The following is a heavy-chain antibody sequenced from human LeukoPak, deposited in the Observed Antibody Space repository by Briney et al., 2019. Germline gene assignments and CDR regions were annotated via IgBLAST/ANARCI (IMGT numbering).Heavy chain of an antibody. CDR1: GGSFSGYY. V-gene: IGHV4-34*01. CDR3: ARCVPGYFDWAGPGWFDP. D-gene: IGHD3-9*01. J-gene: IGHJ5*02. Sequence: SETLSLTCAVYGGSFSGYYWSWIRQPPGKGLEWIGEINHSGSTNYNPSLKSRVTISVDTSKNQFSLKLSSVTAADTAVYYCARCVPGYFDWAGPGWFDPGAREPWSPSPQ. CDR2: INHSGST.